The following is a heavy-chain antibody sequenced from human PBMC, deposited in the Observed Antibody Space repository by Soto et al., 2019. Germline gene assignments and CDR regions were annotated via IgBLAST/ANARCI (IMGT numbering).Heavy chain of an antibody. J-gene: IGHJ6*02. D-gene: IGHD3-3*01. CDR3: ARGGDFWSGYLSDV. CDR1: GYSFPSDW. CDR2: IYPADSDT. V-gene: IGHV5-51*01. Sequence: GESLKISCKGSGYSFPSDWIGWVREMPGKGLEWMGSIYPADSDTRYSPSFEGQVTISADKSIRTAYLEWSSLKASDTAVYYCARGGDFWSGYLSDVWGQGTTVTVSS.